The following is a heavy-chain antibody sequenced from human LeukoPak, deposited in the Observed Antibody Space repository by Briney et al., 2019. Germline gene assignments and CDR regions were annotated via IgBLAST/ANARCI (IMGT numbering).Heavy chain of an antibody. Sequence: PSETLSLTCTVSGGSISSYYWSWIRQPPGKGLEWIGCIHYSGSTNYNPSLKSRVTISVDTSKNQFSLKLSSVTAADTAVYHCARVRDRSSYFYDLDYWGQGTLVTVSS. CDR3: ARVRDRSSYFYDLDY. D-gene: IGHD3-22*01. J-gene: IGHJ4*02. CDR1: GGSISSYY. V-gene: IGHV4-59*01. CDR2: IHYSGST.